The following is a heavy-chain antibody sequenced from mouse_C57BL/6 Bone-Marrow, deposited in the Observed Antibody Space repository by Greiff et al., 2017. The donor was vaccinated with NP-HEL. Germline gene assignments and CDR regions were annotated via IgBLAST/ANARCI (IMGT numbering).Heavy chain of an antibody. V-gene: IGHV1-15*01. J-gene: IGHJ4*01. CDR2: IDPETGGT. D-gene: IGHD1-1*01. CDR3: TRKGLLLRYEAMDY. Sequence: QVHVKQSGAELVRPGASVTLSCKASGYTFTDYEMHWVKQTPVHGLEWIGAIDPETGGTAYNQKFKGKAILTADKSSSTAYMELRSLTSEDSAVYYCTRKGLLLRYEAMDYWGQGTSVTVSS. CDR1: GYTFTDYE.